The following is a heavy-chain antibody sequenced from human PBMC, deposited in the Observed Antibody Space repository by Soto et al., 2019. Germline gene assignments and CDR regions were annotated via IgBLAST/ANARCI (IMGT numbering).Heavy chain of an antibody. V-gene: IGHV1-18*01. Sequence: QVQLVQSGAEVKKPGASVRVSCTASGYTFNTYAISWVRQAPGQGLEWMGWFSVYNGDTNYAQKLKDRVTMTTDTSTSTAYMELRSLSSDDTAVYYCARDFDSPWRNGFDNWGQGTMVTVSS. CDR1: GYTFNTYA. J-gene: IGHJ3*02. CDR3: ARDFDSPWRNGFDN. D-gene: IGHD5-18*01. CDR2: FSVYNGDT.